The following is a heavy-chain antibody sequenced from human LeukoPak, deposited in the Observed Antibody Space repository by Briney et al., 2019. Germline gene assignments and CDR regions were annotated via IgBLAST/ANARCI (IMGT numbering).Heavy chain of an antibody. CDR2: INPNSGGT. D-gene: IGHD3-9*01. J-gene: IGHJ5*02. CDR1: GYTFTGYH. CDR3: ARDPNYDILTGSWFDP. Sequence: ASVKVSCKASGYTFTGYHMHWVRQAPGQGLEWMGWINPNSGGTNYAQKFQGRVTMTRDTSISTAYMELSRLRSDDTAVYYCARDPNYDILTGSWFDPWGQGTLVTVSS. V-gene: IGHV1-2*02.